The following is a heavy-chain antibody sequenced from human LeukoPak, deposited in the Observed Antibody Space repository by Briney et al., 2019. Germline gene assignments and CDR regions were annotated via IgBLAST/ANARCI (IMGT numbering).Heavy chain of an antibody. CDR3: ARGGPSPQYQLLWWGFSFDY. CDR2: IYYSGST. V-gene: IGHV4-31*03. J-gene: IGHJ4*02. D-gene: IGHD2-2*01. CDR1: GGSISSSGYY. Sequence: PSQTLSLTCTVSGGSISSSGYYWSWIRQHPGKGLEWIGYIYYSGSTYYNPSLKSRVTISVDTSKNQFSLKLSSVTAADTAVYYCARGGPSPQYQLLWWGFSFDYWGQGTLVTVSS.